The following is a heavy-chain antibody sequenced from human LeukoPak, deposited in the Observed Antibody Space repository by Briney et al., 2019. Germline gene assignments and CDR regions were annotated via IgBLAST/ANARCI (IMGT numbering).Heavy chain of an antibody. CDR2: INQNGAEK. CDR3: ARDGTAAGLYFDL. D-gene: IGHD6-13*01. V-gene: IGHV3-7*01. Sequence: TGGSLRLSCVISGFTFSDYWMNWVRQAPGKGLEWVGSINQNGAEKTYLDSVKGRFTISRDNPRNSLYLQMNSLRAEDTAIYYCARDGTAAGLYFDLWGQGALVTVSS. CDR1: GFTFSDYW. J-gene: IGHJ4*01.